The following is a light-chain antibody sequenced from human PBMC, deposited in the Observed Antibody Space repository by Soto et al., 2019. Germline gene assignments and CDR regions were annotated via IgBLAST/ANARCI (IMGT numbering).Light chain of an antibody. J-gene: IGKJ4*01. CDR2: GAS. V-gene: IGKV3-20*01. Sequence: IVLTQSPGTLSLSPGERATLSCRASQTVSTNYLAWYQQKPGQAPRLLIYGASSRATGIPDRFSGSGSGTDFTLTISRLEPEDFAVYYCQQYGSSPSTFGGGTKVDIK. CDR1: QTVSTNY. CDR3: QQYGSSPST.